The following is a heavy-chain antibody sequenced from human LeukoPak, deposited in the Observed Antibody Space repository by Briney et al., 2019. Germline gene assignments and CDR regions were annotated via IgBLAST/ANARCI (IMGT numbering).Heavy chain of an antibody. Sequence: ASVKVSCKASGNTFTSYGISWVRQAPGQGLEWMGWISGYNGNTNYAQKLQGRVTMTRDTSTSTVYMELSSLRSEDTAVYYCARDRYYYDSSGYIRGISFDYWGQGTLVPVSS. V-gene: IGHV1-18*01. D-gene: IGHD3-22*01. J-gene: IGHJ4*02. CDR3: ARDRYYYDSSGYIRGISFDY. CDR1: GNTFTSYG. CDR2: ISGYNGNT.